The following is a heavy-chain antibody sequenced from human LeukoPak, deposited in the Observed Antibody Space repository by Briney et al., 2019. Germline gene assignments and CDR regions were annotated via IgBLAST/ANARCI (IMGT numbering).Heavy chain of an antibody. CDR2: ISSSGNTV. CDR3: ARDWVGAAREPSFDY. J-gene: IGHJ4*02. D-gene: IGHD1-26*01. Sequence: PGGSLRLSCAASGFTFSSYEMNWVRQAPGKGLEWVSYISSSGNTVYYADSVKGRFTISRDNAKNSPYLQMNSLRAEDTAGYYCARDWVGAAREPSFDYWGQGTLVTVSS. V-gene: IGHV3-48*03. CDR1: GFTFSSYE.